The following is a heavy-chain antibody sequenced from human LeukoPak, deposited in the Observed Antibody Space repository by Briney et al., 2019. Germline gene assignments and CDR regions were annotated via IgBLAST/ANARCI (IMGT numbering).Heavy chain of an antibody. CDR3: ARYGDYDSYNWFDP. J-gene: IGHJ5*02. Sequence: SETLSLTCTVSGGSISSYYWSWIRQPPGKGLEWIGYIYYSGSTNYNPSLKSRVTISVDTSKNQFSLKLSSVTAADTAVYYCARYGDYDSYNWFDPWGQGTLVTVSS. CDR1: GGSISSYY. D-gene: IGHD4-17*01. V-gene: IGHV4-59*01. CDR2: IYYSGST.